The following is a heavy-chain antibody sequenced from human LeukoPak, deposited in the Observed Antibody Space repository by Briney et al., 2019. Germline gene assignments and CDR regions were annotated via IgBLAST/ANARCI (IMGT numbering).Heavy chain of an antibody. CDR2: IWYDGSNK. D-gene: IGHD1-26*01. J-gene: IGHJ5*02. V-gene: IGHV3-33*01. CDR1: GFTFSSYG. CDR3: ARGPSGSYSNNWFDP. Sequence: GRSLRLFCAASGFTFSSYGMHWVRQAPGKGLEWVAVIWYDGSNKYYADSVKGRFTISRDNSKNTLYLQMNSLRAEDTAVYYCARGPSGSYSNNWFDPWGQGTLVTVSS.